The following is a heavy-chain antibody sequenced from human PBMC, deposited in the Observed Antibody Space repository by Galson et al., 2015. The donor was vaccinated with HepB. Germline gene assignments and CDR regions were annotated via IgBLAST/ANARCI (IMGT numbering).Heavy chain of an antibody. Sequence: SVKVSCKASGYPFTSYGISWVRQAPGQGLEWMGWISAYNGNTNYAQKLQGRVTMTTDTSTSTAYMELRSLRSDDTAVYYCARVTQRWLQPDAFDIWGQGTMVTVSS. CDR2: ISAYNGNT. CDR1: GYPFTSYG. CDR3: ARVTQRWLQPDAFDI. V-gene: IGHV1-18*04. D-gene: IGHD5-24*01. J-gene: IGHJ3*02.